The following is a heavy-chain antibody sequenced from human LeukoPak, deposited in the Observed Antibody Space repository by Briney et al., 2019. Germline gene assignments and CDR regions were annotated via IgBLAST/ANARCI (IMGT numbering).Heavy chain of an antibody. V-gene: IGHV4-59*01. Sequence: SETLSLTCTVSGGSISSYYWSWIRQPPGKGLEWIGYIYYSGSTNYNPSLKSRVTISVDTSKNQFSLKLSSVTAADTAVYYCARVKNSGYDQYYFDYWGQGTLVTVSS. CDR1: GGSISSYY. J-gene: IGHJ4*02. CDR2: IYYSGST. CDR3: ARVKNSGYDQYYFDY. D-gene: IGHD5-12*01.